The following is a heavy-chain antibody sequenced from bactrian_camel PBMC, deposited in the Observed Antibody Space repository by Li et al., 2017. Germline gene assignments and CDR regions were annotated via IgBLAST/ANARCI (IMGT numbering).Heavy chain of an antibody. V-gene: IGHV3S63*01. Sequence: QVQLVESGGGSVQAGGATRLSCYASGDMKSHYCMGWFRQAPGKEREGVASIRTRTGDTHYTDSAQGRFSISQDNAKNIVYLQMNALRPEDTAMHYCGVPIPGGTCSQLEYNEWGQGTQVTVS. CDR1: GDMKSHYC. J-gene: IGHJ4*01. D-gene: IGHD5*01. CDR2: IRTRTGDT. CDR3: GVPIPGGTCSQLEYNE.